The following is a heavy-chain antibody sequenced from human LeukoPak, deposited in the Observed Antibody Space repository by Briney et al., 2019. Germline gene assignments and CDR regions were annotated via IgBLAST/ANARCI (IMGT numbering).Heavy chain of an antibody. CDR1: GYTFTGYY. CDR3: ARALETMGAKRYFDH. CDR2: INPNSGDT. Sequence: ASVKVSCKPSGYTFTGYYMHWVRQAPGQGLEWMGWINPNSGDTNYAQKFQGRVTMTSDTSISTAYMALSGLRSDDTAVYYCARALETMGAKRYFDHWGQGTLVTVSS. D-gene: IGHD3-16*01. J-gene: IGHJ4*02. V-gene: IGHV1-2*02.